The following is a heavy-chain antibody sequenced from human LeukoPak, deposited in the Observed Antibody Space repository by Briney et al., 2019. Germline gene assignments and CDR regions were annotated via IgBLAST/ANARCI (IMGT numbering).Heavy chain of an antibody. CDR3: ARDLSLRFLEWLHNYYGMDV. Sequence: GASVKVSCKASGYTFTGYYMHWVRQAPGQGLEWMGRINPNSGGTNYAQKFQGRVTMTRDTSISTAYMELSRLRSDDTAVYYCARDLSLRFLEWLHNYYGMDVWGQGTTVTVSS. CDR1: GYTFTGYY. CDR2: INPNSGGT. V-gene: IGHV1-2*06. J-gene: IGHJ6*02. D-gene: IGHD3-3*01.